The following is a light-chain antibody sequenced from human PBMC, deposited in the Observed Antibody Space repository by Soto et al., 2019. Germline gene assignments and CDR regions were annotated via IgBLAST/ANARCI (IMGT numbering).Light chain of an antibody. CDR1: ENVKNR. J-gene: IGKJ4*01. CDR2: DAF. Sequence: EKVMTQSPATLSVSPGERATLSCRASENVKNRLAWYQQKPGQAPRLLIYDAFTRATGIPARFSGSASGTEFTFTISRLEPEDFAVYYCQQYGSTPLTFGGGTKVDIK. V-gene: IGKV3-15*01. CDR3: QQYGSTPLT.